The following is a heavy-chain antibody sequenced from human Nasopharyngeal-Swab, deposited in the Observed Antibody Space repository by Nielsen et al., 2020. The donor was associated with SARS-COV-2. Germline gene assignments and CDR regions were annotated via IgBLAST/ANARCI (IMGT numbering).Heavy chain of an antibody. CDR3: AKDESGYIGTYGALDI. D-gene: IGHD1-26*01. J-gene: IGHJ3*02. CDR1: GFTFSSYA. CDR2: TSGSGGST. Sequence: GESLKISCAASGFTFSSYAMSWVRQAPGKGLEWVSTTSGSGGSTYYADSVKGRFTISRDNSWTTLYLEMNSLRAEDTAVYYCAKDESGYIGTYGALDIWGQGTMVTVSS. V-gene: IGHV3-23*01.